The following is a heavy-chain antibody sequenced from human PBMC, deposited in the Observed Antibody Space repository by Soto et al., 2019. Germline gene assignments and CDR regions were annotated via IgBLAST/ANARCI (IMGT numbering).Heavy chain of an antibody. CDR2: IYYSGST. J-gene: IGHJ5*02. CDR1: GGSISSYY. D-gene: IGHD3-22*01. Sequence: PSETLSLTCTVSGGSISSYYWSWIRQPPGKGLEWIGYIYYSGSTNYNPSLKSRVTISVDTSKNQFSLKLSSVTAADTAVYYCARVMGQGYYDSSGYYGWFDPWGQGTLVTVSS. V-gene: IGHV4-59*01. CDR3: ARVMGQGYYDSSGYYGWFDP.